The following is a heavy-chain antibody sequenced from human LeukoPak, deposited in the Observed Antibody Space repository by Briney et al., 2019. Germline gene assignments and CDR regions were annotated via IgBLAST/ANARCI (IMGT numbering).Heavy chain of an antibody. CDR2: ISRGSSTI. D-gene: IGHD3-10*01. Sequence: PGGALRLSCAASGFTFSSYSMHWVRQAPGKGLEWISYISRGSSTIYYPDSVKGRFTISRDNAKNSLYLQMNSLRDEDTAVYYCARDASGTSDYWGQGTLVTVSS. J-gene: IGHJ4*02. CDR1: GFTFSSYS. CDR3: ARDASGTSDY. V-gene: IGHV3-48*02.